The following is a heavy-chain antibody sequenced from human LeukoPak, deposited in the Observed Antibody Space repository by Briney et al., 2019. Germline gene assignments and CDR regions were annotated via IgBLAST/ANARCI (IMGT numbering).Heavy chain of an antibody. CDR3: ARAPSEIGGYYPEYFRH. D-gene: IGHD3-22*01. J-gene: IGHJ1*01. Sequence: PGGSLRLSCAAPGFTFSSYWMHWVRQAPGKGLVWVSRIKSDGSTNYADSVKGRFTISRDNAKNTLSLQMNSLRAEDTGVYYCARAPSEIGGYYPEYFRHWGQGTLVTVSS. CDR1: GFTFSSYW. V-gene: IGHV3-74*01. CDR2: IKSDGST.